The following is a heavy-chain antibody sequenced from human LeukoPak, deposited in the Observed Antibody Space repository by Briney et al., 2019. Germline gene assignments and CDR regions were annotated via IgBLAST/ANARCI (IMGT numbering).Heavy chain of an antibody. V-gene: IGHV1-46*01. CDR1: GYTFTSYY. D-gene: IGHD5-12*01. Sequence: GASVKVSCKASGYTFTSYYMHWVRQAPGQGLEWMGIINPSGGSTSYAQKFQGGVTMTRDMSTSTVYMELSSLRSEDTAVYYCARADDRGYDFDYWGQGTLVTVSS. J-gene: IGHJ4*02. CDR2: INPSGGST. CDR3: ARADDRGYDFDY.